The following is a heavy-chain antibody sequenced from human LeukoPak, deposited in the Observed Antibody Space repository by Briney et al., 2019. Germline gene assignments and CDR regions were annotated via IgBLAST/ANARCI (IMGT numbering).Heavy chain of an antibody. V-gene: IGHV4-34*01. Sequence: SETLSLTCSVYSGSFSGYYWSWIRQPPGKGLEWIGEINHSVGTNYNPPLKSRVTMSLDTSKNQFSLKLSSVTAADTAVYYCASRTSILDYWGQGTLVTVSS. CDR1: SGSFSGYY. CDR2: INHSVGT. D-gene: IGHD1-7*01. CDR3: ASRTSILDY. J-gene: IGHJ4*02.